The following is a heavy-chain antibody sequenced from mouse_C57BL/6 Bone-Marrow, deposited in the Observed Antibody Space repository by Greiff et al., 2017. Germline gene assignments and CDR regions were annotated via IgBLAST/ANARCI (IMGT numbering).Heavy chain of an antibody. D-gene: IGHD4-1*01. V-gene: IGHV1-82*01. Sequence: QVQLQQSGPELVKPGASVKISCKASGYAFSSSWMNWVKPRPGKGLEWIGRIYPGDGDTNYNGKFKGKATLTADKSSSTAYMQLSSLTSEDSAVYFCARRLGRDYYAMDYWGQGTSVTVS. CDR3: ARRLGRDYYAMDY. CDR1: GYAFSSSW. J-gene: IGHJ4*01. CDR2: IYPGDGDT.